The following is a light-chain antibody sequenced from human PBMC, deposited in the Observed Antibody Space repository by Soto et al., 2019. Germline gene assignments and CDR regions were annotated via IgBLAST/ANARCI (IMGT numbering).Light chain of an antibody. CDR2: GAT. CDR1: QSVSSSY. Sequence: EIVLTQSPGPLSLSPGERATLSCRASQSVSSSYLAWYQQKPGQAPRLLIYGATSRATGIPDRFSGSGSGTDFTLTISRLEPEDFAVYYCHQYGSSPATFGQGTKVDIK. CDR3: HQYGSSPAT. V-gene: IGKV3-20*01. J-gene: IGKJ1*01.